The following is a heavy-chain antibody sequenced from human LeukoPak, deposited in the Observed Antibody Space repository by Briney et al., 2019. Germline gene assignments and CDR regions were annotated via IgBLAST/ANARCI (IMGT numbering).Heavy chain of an antibody. CDR2: IYYTGST. CDR3: ARNLIPEQLVVNF. V-gene: IGHV4-61*10. J-gene: IGHJ4*02. Sequence: SETLSLTCTVSGGSISSGSYYWSWIRQPAGKGLEWIGYIYYTGSTNYNPSLKSRVTMSVDTSKNQFSLNLRSVTPEDTAVYYCARNLIPEQLVVNFWGQGTLVTVSS. CDR1: GGSISSGSYY. D-gene: IGHD6-13*01.